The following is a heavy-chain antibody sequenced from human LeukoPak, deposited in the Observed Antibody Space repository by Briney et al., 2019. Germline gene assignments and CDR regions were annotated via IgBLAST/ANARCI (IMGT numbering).Heavy chain of an antibody. V-gene: IGHV4-59*08. CDR2: IYYSGST. CDR1: GGSISRDY. D-gene: IGHD4-17*01. Sequence: SETLSLTCSVSGGSISRDYWSWIRQPPGKGLEWIGYIYYSGSTNYNPSLKSRVTISVDTSKNQFSLKLSSVTAADTAVYYCARQLTYLDYGDYGGHWFDPWGQGTLVSASS. CDR3: ARQLTYLDYGDYGGHWFDP. J-gene: IGHJ5*02.